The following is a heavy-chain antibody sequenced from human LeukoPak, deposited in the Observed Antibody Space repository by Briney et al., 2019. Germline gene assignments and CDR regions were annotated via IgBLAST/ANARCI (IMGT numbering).Heavy chain of an antibody. V-gene: IGHV4-61*02. CDR2: IYASGNT. CDR1: GDSISSSRHY. D-gene: IGHD2-15*01. CDR3: ARPRVVAATTSHAAFDI. Sequence: SETLSLTCTVSGDSISSSRHYWSWIRQPAGKGLEWIGRIYASGNTNYNPSLKSRVTISLDTSKNQFSLNLRSVTAADMAVYFCARPRVVAATTSHAAFDIWGQGTLVSVSS. J-gene: IGHJ3*02.